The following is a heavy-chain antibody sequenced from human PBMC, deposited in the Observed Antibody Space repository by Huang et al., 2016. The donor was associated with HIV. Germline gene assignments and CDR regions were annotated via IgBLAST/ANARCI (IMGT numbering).Heavy chain of an antibody. CDR2: IIPTLGTA. J-gene: IGHJ4*02. Sequence: QVQLVQSGAEVKKPGSSVKVSCKASGGSFRNFAIGWVRQAPGQGLELMGGIIPTLGTANYAQKFHGRVTIIADESTSTAYMELSSLRSEDTAVYYCATVDYYDTSGPQRGYFDNWGQGTLVTVSS. D-gene: IGHD3-22*01. CDR1: GGSFRNFA. CDR3: ATVDYYDTSGPQRGYFDN. V-gene: IGHV1-69*01.